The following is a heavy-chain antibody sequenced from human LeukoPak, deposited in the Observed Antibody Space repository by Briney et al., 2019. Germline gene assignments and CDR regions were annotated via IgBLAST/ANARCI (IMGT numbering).Heavy chain of an antibody. CDR2: IIPIFGTA. J-gene: IGHJ6*03. Sequence: ASVKVSCKASGGTFSSYAISWVRQAPGQGLEWMGGIIPIFGTANYAQKFQGRVTITADESTSTAYMELSSLRSEDTAVYYCASRGYYDSSGYYPSGYYYMDVWGKGTTVTVSS. CDR3: ASRGYYDSSGYYPSGYYYMDV. V-gene: IGHV1-69*13. CDR1: GGTFSSYA. D-gene: IGHD3-22*01.